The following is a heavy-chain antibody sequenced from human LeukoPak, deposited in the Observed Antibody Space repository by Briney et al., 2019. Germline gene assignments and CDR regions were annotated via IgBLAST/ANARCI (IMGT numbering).Heavy chain of an antibody. V-gene: IGHV3-21*01. CDR1: GFTLSNYN. CDR2: ISSSSSYL. CDR3: ARDAVTGYSSGWYKPFPIDY. D-gene: IGHD6-19*01. Sequence: GGSLRLSCAASGFTLSNYNMNWVRQAPGKGLEWVSSISSSSSYLFFADSVKGRFTISRDNTKNSLYLQMNSLRVDDTAVYYCARDAVTGYSSGWYKPFPIDYWGQGSLVTVSS. J-gene: IGHJ4*02.